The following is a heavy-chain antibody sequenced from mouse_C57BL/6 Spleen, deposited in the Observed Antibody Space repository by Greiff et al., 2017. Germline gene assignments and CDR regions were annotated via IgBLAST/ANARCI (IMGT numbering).Heavy chain of an antibody. D-gene: IGHD1-1*01. CDR2: ISSGSSTI. J-gene: IGHJ2*01. CDR1: GFTFSDYG. Sequence: EVMLVESGGGLVKPGGSLQLSCAASGFTFSDYGMHWVRQAPEKGLEWVAYISSGSSTIYYADPVKGRFTISRDNAKNTLCLQMTSLRSEDTAMYYCARHYYGRGYDYGGQGTTLTVAS. V-gene: IGHV5-17*01. CDR3: ARHYYGRGYDY.